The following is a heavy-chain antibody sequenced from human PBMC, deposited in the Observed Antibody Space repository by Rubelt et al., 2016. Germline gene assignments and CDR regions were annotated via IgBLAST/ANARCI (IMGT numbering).Heavy chain of an antibody. V-gene: IGHV1-2*02. Sequence: QVQLVQSGAEVEKPGASVKVSCKASGYTFTGYYMHWVRQAPGQGLEWMGWINPNSGGTNYAQKFQGRVTMTRDTSISTAYMELGRLRSDDTAVYYCARDYCSGGSCYSVFDYWGQGTLVTVSS. D-gene: IGHD2-15*01. CDR3: ARDYCSGGSCYSVFDY. CDR1: GYTFTGYY. J-gene: IGHJ4*02. CDR2: INPNSGGT.